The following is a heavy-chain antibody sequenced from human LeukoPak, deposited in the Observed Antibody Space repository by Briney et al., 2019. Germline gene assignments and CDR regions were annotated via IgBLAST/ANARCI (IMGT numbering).Heavy chain of an antibody. Sequence: ASVKVSCKASGYTFTGYYMHWVRQAPGQGLGWMGWINPNSGGTNYAQKFQGRVTMTRDTSISTAYMELSRLRSDDTAVYYCARTYYDFWSGYQPSNWFDPWGQGTLVTVSS. CDR2: INPNSGGT. CDR1: GYTFTGYY. J-gene: IGHJ5*02. CDR3: ARTYYDFWSGYQPSNWFDP. D-gene: IGHD3-3*01. V-gene: IGHV1-2*02.